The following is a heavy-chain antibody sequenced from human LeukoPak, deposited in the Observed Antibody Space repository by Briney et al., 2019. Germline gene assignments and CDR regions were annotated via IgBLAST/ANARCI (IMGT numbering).Heavy chain of an antibody. V-gene: IGHV1-8*02. CDR3: ASRRYDDSSGYYNNPLVTADYYGMDV. J-gene: IGHJ6*02. CDR2: MNPNSGNT. CDR1: GYTFTSYG. D-gene: IGHD3-22*01. Sequence: ASVKVSCKASGYTFTSYGINWVRQATGQGLEWMGWMNPNSGNTGYAQKFQGRVTMTRNTSISTAYMELSSLRSEDTAVYYCASRRYDDSSGYYNNPLVTADYYGMDVWGQGTTVTVSS.